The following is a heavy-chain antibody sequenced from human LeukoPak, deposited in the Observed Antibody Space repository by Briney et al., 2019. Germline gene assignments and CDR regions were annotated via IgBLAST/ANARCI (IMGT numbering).Heavy chain of an antibody. CDR2: MNPNSGNT. J-gene: IGHJ4*02. CDR3: ARGRPTNLGGIY. V-gene: IGHV1-8*01. CDR1: GSTFTSHH. D-gene: IGHD7-27*01. Sequence: ASVKVSCKASGSTFTSHHINWVRQAAGQGLEWMGWMNPNSGNTAYAQKFQGRVTMTWDTSINTAYMELDSLRSEDTAVYYCARGRPTNLGGIYWGQGSLVTVSP.